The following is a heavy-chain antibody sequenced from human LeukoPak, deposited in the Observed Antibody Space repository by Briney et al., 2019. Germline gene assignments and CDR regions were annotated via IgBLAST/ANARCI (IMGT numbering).Heavy chain of an antibody. V-gene: IGHV3-23*01. Sequence: GGSLRLSCAASGFTFSSYAMSWVRQAPGKGLEWVSAIGGSGGSTYYADSVKGRFTISRDNPKKTLYLQMDSLRAEDTAVYYCAKSNGYGLVDIWGQGTMVTVSS. CDR2: IGGSGGST. CDR1: GFTFSSYA. D-gene: IGHD3-10*01. J-gene: IGHJ3*02. CDR3: AKSNGYGLVDI.